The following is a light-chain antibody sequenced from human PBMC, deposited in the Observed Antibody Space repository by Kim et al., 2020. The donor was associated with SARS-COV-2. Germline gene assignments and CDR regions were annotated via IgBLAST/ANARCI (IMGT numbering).Light chain of an antibody. Sequence: EIVMTQSPATLSVSPGERATLSCRASQSISINLAWYQQKPGQAPRLLMYSASTRATGIPARFSGSGSETEFTLTISSLQSEDFAIYYCQQYNDWPPLTFGGGTKVDIK. CDR1: QSISIN. J-gene: IGKJ4*01. CDR3: QQYNDWPPLT. V-gene: IGKV3D-15*01. CDR2: SAS.